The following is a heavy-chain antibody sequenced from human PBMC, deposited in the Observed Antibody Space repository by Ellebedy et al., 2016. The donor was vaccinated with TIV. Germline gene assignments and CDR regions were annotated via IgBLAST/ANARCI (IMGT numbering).Heavy chain of an antibody. CDR3: ARFEGSAFDI. V-gene: IGHV4-39*07. CDR2: IYYNGST. J-gene: IGHJ3*02. D-gene: IGHD3-9*01. Sequence: GSLRLSCTVSGGSISSSSYYWGWIRQPPGKGLECIGSIYYNGSTYYNPSLKSRVTISVDTSKNQFSLKLSSVTAADTAVYYCARFEGSAFDIWGQGTMVTVSS. CDR1: GGSISSSSYY.